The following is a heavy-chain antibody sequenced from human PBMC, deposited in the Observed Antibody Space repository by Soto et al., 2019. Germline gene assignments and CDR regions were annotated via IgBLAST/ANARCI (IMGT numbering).Heavy chain of an antibody. CDR2: IYYSGSS. J-gene: IGHJ6*03. Sequence: SETLSLTCTVSGGSISSSSYYWGWIRQPPGKGLEWIGSIYYSGSSYYSPSLASRVTISVDRPKNQFSLKLSSVTAADTAVYYCARDVGEVVTTDFYYYYIDVWGKGTMVTVSS. CDR3: ARDVGEVVTTDFYYYYIDV. CDR1: GGSISSSSYY. D-gene: IGHD3-10*01. V-gene: IGHV4-39*07.